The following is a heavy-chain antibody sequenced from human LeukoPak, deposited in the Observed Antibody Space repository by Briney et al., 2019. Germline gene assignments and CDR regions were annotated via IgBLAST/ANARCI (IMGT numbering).Heavy chain of an antibody. D-gene: IGHD3-22*01. CDR1: GFTFSRYG. CDR2: IWYDGSNK. Sequence: GGSLRLSCAASGFTFSRYGMHWVRQAPGKGLEWVAVIWYDGSNKYYADSVKGRFTISRDNSKNTLYLQMNSLRAEDTAVYYCARDNLGYYDSSGNNWFDPWGQGTLVTVSS. V-gene: IGHV3-33*01. CDR3: ARDNLGYYDSSGNNWFDP. J-gene: IGHJ5*02.